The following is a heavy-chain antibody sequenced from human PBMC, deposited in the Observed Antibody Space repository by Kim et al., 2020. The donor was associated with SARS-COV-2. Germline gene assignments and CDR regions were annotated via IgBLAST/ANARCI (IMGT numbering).Heavy chain of an antibody. V-gene: IGHV1-18*01. Sequence: ASVKVSCKASGYTFTSYGISWVRQAPGQGLEWMGWISAYNGNTNYAQKLQGRVTMTTDTSTSTAYMELRSLRSDDTAVYYCARVRPLRGYSGYDDLDYWGQGTLVTVSS. J-gene: IGHJ4*02. CDR1: GYTFTSYG. D-gene: IGHD5-12*01. CDR3: ARVRPLRGYSGYDDLDY. CDR2: ISAYNGNT.